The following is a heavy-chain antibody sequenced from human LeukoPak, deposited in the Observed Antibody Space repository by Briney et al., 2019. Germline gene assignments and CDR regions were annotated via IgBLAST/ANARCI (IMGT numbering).Heavy chain of an antibody. CDR3: ARASSYFDY. CDR2: INTSGSN. D-gene: IGHD6-13*01. CDR1: GRSISILSDY. V-gene: IGHV4-61*02. Sequence: PSQSLSLTCTVSGRSISILSDYWSWIRQPAGKGLEWIGRINTSGSNNYGPSLKSRVTISVDTSKNQFSLKLSSVAAADTAVYYCARASSYFDYWGQGTLVTVSS. J-gene: IGHJ4*02.